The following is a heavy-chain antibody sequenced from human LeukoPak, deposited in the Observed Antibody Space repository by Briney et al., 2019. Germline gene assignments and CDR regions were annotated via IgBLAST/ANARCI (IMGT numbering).Heavy chain of an antibody. CDR1: GYTFTSYY. CDR2: INPSGGST. CDR3: ARARIFRMGFDP. Sequence: ASVKVSCKASGYTFTSYYMHWVRQAPGQGLEWMGIINPSGGSTSYAQKFQGRVTMTRDMSTSTVYMELSSLRSEDTAVYYCARARIFRMGFDPWGQGTLVTVSS. V-gene: IGHV1-46*01. J-gene: IGHJ5*02. D-gene: IGHD2-15*01.